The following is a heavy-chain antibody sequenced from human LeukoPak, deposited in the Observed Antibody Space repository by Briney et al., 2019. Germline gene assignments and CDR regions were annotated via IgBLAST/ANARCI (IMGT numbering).Heavy chain of an antibody. CDR2: INPNSGGT. CDR3: ARDRRAWQQHLDC. J-gene: IGHJ4*02. Sequence: HGASVKVSCKASGYTFTGYYMHWVRQAPGQGLEWMGWINPNSGGTNYAQKFQGRVTMTRDTSISTAYMELSRLRSDDTAVYYCARDRRAWQQHLDCWGQGTLVTVSS. D-gene: IGHD6-13*01. V-gene: IGHV1-2*02. CDR1: GYTFTGYY.